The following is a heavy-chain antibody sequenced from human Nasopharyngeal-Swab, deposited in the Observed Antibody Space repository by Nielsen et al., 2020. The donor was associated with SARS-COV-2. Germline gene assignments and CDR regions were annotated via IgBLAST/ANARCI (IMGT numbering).Heavy chain of an antibody. CDR2: ISCDGSNK. V-gene: IGHV3-30-3*01. D-gene: IGHD5-18*01. CDR1: GFTFSSYA. J-gene: IGHJ4*02. Sequence: GESLKISCAASGFTFSSYAMHWVRQAPGKGLEWVAVISCDGSNKYYADSVKGRFTISRDNSKNTLYLQMNSLRAEDTAVYYCASESAMAWGGVDYWGQGTLVTVSS. CDR3: ASESAMAWGGVDY.